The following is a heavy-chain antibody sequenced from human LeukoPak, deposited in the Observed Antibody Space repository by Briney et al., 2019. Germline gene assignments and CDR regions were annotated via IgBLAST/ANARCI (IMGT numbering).Heavy chain of an antibody. J-gene: IGHJ5*02. CDR3: ARTAAAYYYGSGSYNWFDP. D-gene: IGHD3-10*01. CDR2: ISSYNGNT. V-gene: IGHV1-18*01. CDR1: GYTFTSYG. Sequence: ASVKVSCKASGYTFTSYGINWVRQAPGQGLEWMGWISSYNGNTNYAQKLQGRVSMTTDTSTSTAYMELRSLRSDDTAVYYCARTAAAYYYGSGSYNWFDPWGQGTLVTVSS.